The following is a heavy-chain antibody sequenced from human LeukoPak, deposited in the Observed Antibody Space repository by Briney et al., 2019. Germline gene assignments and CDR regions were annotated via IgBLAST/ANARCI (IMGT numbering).Heavy chain of an antibody. CDR1: GGSINSYY. V-gene: IGHV4-59*08. CDR2: IYYSGST. J-gene: IGHJ4*02. Sequence: SETLSRTCTVSGGSINSYYWSWIRQPPGKGLEWIGYIYYSGSTNYNPSLKSRVTMSVDTSRNQFSLRLSSVTAADTAVYYCARHSRPSTLANCGGDCYPFDFWGQGTLVTVSS. CDR3: ARHSRPSTLANCGGDCYPFDF. D-gene: IGHD2-21*02.